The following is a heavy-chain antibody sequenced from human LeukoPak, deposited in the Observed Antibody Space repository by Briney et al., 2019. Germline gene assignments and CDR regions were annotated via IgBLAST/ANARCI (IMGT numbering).Heavy chain of an antibody. V-gene: IGHV3-7*01. CDR3: ARDGDYIMPPFDY. J-gene: IGHJ4*02. CDR2: IKQDGSER. D-gene: IGHD4-17*01. CDR1: GFTFTRYW. Sequence: GGSLRLSCAASGFTFTRYWMSWVRQAPGKGLEWVANIKQDGSERHYVDSVKGRFTTSRDNARNSVYLQMNSLSDDDTAVYYCARDGDYIMPPFDYWGQGILVTVSS.